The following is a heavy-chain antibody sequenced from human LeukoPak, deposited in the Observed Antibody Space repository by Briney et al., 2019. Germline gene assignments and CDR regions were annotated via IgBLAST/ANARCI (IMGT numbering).Heavy chain of an antibody. D-gene: IGHD3-10*01. CDR2: ISGSGGST. CDR3: AKALWFGELFIDY. Sequence: PGGSLRLSCAASGFTVISDYMSWVRQAPGKGLEWVSAISGSGGSTYYADSVKGRFTISRDNSKNTLYLQMNSLRAEDTAVYYCAKALWFGELFIDYWGQGTLVTVSS. V-gene: IGHV3-23*01. J-gene: IGHJ4*02. CDR1: GFTVISDY.